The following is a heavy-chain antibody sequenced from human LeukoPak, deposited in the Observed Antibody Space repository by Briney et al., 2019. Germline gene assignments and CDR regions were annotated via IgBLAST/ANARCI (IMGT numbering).Heavy chain of an antibody. CDR2: IYSGGST. Sequence: QAGGSLRLSCAASGFTVSSNYMSWVRQAPGKGLEWGSVIYSGGSTYYADSVKGRFTISRDNSKNTLYLQMNSLRAEDTAVYYCARVLWNGDYPRFDYWGQGTLVTVSS. D-gene: IGHD4-17*01. CDR1: GFTVSSNY. V-gene: IGHV3-53*01. CDR3: ARVLWNGDYPRFDY. J-gene: IGHJ4*02.